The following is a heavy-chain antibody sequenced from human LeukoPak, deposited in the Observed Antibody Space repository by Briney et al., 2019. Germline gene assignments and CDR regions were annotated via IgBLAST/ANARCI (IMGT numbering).Heavy chain of an antibody. CDR3: ARDDGSGSYIDY. D-gene: IGHD1-26*01. J-gene: IGHJ4*02. V-gene: IGHV3-33*01. Sequence: GRSLRLSCAASGFTFSSYGMHWVRQAPGKGLEWVAVIWYDGSNKYYADSVKGRFTISRDNSKNTLYLQTNSLRAEDTAVYYCARDDGSGSYIDYWGQGTLVTVSS. CDR2: IWYDGSNK. CDR1: GFTFSSYG.